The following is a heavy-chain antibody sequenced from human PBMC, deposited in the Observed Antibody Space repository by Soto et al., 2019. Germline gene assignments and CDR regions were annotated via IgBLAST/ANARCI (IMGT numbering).Heavy chain of an antibody. V-gene: IGHV4-30-4*01. Sequence: SETLSLTCTVSGGSIRSGDSYWSWIRQPPGKGLEWIGYIYYSGSTYYNPSLKSRVTISLDTSKNQFSLNLSSVTAADTAVYYCARTHYSDRSGTDYWGQGTLVTVSS. CDR3: ARTHYSDRSGTDY. D-gene: IGHD3-22*01. J-gene: IGHJ4*02. CDR1: GGSIRSGDSY. CDR2: IYYSGST.